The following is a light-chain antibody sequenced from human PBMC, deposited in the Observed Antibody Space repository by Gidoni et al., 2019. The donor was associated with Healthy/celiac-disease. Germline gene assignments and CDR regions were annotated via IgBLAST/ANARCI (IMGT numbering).Light chain of an antibody. CDR1: SSNIGSNT. V-gene: IGLV1-44*01. CDR2: SNN. CDR3: AAWDDSLTV. Sequence: QSVLTQPPSASGTPGQRVTISCSGSSSNIGSNTVNWYQQLPGTAPKLLIYSNNQRPSGVPDRFSGSKSGTSASLAISGLQSEDVADYYCAAWDDSLTVFGGGTKLTVL. J-gene: IGLJ2*01.